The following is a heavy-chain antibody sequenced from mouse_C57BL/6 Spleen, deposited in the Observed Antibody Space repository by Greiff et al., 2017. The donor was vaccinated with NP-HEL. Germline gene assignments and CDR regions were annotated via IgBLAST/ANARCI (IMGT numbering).Heavy chain of an antibody. CDR2: INPGSGGT. V-gene: IGHV1-54*01. Sequence: VQLQESGAELVRPGTSVKVSCKASGYAFTNYLIEWVKQRPGQGLEWIGVINPGSGGTNYTEKFKGKATLTADKSSSTAYMQLSSLTSEDSAIYICARENRDAMDYWGQGTSVTVSS. CDR1: GYAFTNYL. CDR3: ARENRDAMDY. J-gene: IGHJ4*01.